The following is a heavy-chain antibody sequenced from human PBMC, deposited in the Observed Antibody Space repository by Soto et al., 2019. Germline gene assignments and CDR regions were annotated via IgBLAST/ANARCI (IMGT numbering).Heavy chain of an antibody. J-gene: IGHJ4*02. Sequence: SETLTLTCAVSGGSISSGGYSWSWIRQPPGKGLEWIGYIYHSGSTYYNPSLKSRVTISVDRSKNQFSLKLSSVTAADTAVYYCARYRFGGSLTYYFDYWGQGTLVTVSS. V-gene: IGHV4-30-2*01. CDR1: GGSISSGGYS. D-gene: IGHD5-12*01. CDR2: IYHSGST. CDR3: ARYRFGGSLTYYFDY.